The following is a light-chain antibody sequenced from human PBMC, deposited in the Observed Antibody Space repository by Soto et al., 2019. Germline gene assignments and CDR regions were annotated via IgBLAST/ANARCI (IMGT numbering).Light chain of an antibody. CDR3: QQFNSYPST. Sequence: IQLTQSPSSLSASVGDRVTITCRASQGISSYLAWYQQKAGKAPKLLIYAASTLQSGVPSRFSGSGSGTDFTPTISILQPEDFATYYCQQFNSYPSTFGGGTKVEIK. CDR2: AAS. J-gene: IGKJ4*01. V-gene: IGKV1-9*01. CDR1: QGISSY.